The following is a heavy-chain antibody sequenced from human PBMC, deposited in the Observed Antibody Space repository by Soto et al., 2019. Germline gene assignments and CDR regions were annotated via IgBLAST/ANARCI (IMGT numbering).Heavy chain of an antibody. V-gene: IGHV2-5*02. CDR2: IYWDGDK. J-gene: IGHJ4*02. CDR1: GFSLSTSGVG. Sequence: QITLKESGPPLVKPTQTLTLTCTFSGFSLSTSGVGVGWIRQPPGKALEWLALIYWDGDKRFSPSLKSRLTITKDASRNQVVLTMTNMDPVDTATYYCAHRSFNWMAFDYWGQGTLVTVSS. D-gene: IGHD1-20*01. CDR3: AHRSFNWMAFDY.